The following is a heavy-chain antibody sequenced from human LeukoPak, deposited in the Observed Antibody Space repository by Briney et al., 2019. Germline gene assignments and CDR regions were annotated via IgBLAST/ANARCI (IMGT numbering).Heavy chain of an antibody. Sequence: GGSLRLSCVASGFTFTKCAMSWIRQAPGKGLEWVALITATGDTVYYADSVKGRFTISRDNSMNTVYMQMDSLRAEDTAIYYCAGDRNSDWYSPLDYWGQGSQVTVSP. CDR3: AGDRNSDWYSPLDY. CDR2: ITATGDTV. CDR1: GFTFTKCA. J-gene: IGHJ4*02. V-gene: IGHV3-23*01. D-gene: IGHD6-19*01.